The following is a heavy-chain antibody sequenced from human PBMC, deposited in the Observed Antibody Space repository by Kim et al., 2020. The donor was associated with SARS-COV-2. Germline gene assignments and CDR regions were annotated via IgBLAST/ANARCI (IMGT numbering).Heavy chain of an antibody. V-gene: IGHV3-64D*08. CDR1: GFTFSSYA. J-gene: IGHJ4*02. CDR2: ITSDGDTT. CDR3: VKARAGNYFSGGFDY. Sequence: GGSPRLSCSVSGFTFSSYAMHWVRQTPGKGLEYVSTITSDGDTTYYTDSVKGRFTISRDNSKNTLYLQMSSLRAEDTSVYYCVKARAGNYFSGGFDYWGQGSLVSVSS. D-gene: IGHD3-10*01.